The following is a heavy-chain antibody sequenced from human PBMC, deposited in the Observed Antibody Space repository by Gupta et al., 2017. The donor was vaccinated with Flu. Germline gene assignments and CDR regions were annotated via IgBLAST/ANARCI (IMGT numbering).Heavy chain of an antibody. CDR1: GFTFSSSA. Sequence: EVQLLESGGGLVQPGGSLRLSCAASGFTFSSSAMSWVRQAPGKGLEWVSAISGSGGSTYYADSVKGRFTISRDNSKNTLYLQMNSLRAEDTAAYYCAKGYCSSTSCYPYYFDYWGQGTLVTVSS. V-gene: IGHV3-23*01. CDR3: AKGYCSSTSCYPYYFDY. J-gene: IGHJ4*02. D-gene: IGHD2-2*01. CDR2: ISGSGGST.